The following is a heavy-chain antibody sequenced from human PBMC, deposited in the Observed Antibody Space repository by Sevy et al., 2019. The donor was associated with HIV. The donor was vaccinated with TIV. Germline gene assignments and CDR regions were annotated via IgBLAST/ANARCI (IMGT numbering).Heavy chain of an antibody. CDR1: GFTFSSYD. Sequence: GGSLRLSCAASGFTFSSYDMHWVRQAPGKGLEWVAIILHDGSYREYVDSVRGRFTMSRDNSKNTWYLQMNGLSIEDTAVYYCAKNRLPGGCYFSWDGLDVWGRGTTVTVSS. V-gene: IGHV3-30*18. CDR2: ILHDGSYR. J-gene: IGHJ6*02. CDR3: AKNRLPGGCYFSWDGLDV. D-gene: IGHD3-10*01.